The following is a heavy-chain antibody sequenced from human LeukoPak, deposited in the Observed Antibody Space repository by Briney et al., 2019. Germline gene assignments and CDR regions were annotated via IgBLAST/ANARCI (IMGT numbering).Heavy chain of an antibody. Sequence: GASAKVSCKASGYTFTGYYMHWVRQAPGQGLEWMGWINPNSGGTNYAQKFQGRVTMTRDTSISTAYMELSRLRSDDTAVYYCARGAKYYDFWSGYSRFDYWGQGTLVTVSS. CDR3: ARGAKYYDFWSGYSRFDY. J-gene: IGHJ4*02. CDR1: GYTFTGYY. D-gene: IGHD3-3*01. CDR2: INPNSGGT. V-gene: IGHV1-2*02.